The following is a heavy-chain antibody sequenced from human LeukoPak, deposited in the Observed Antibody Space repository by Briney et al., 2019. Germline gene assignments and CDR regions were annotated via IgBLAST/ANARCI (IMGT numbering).Heavy chain of an antibody. CDR1: GFTVSANY. CDR3: ARLYSGSHSIRL. J-gene: IGHJ1*01. Sequence: GGSLRLSCAVSGFTVSANYMSWVRQAPGRGLEWVSVIYHVGDTFYADSVKGRFTISRDNSNNTLDLQMNNLRADGTAMYYCARLYSGSHSIRLWGQGTQVTVSS. V-gene: IGHV3-53*01. CDR2: IYHVGDT. D-gene: IGHD1-26*01.